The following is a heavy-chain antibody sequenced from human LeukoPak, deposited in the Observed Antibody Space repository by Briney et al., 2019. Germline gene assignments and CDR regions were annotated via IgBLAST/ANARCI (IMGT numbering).Heavy chain of an antibody. D-gene: IGHD3-10*01. V-gene: IGHV3-23*01. Sequence: PGGSLRLSCAASGFTFSSYAMSWVRQAPGKGLEWVSAISGSGGSTYYADSVKGRFTISRDNSTNTLYLQMTSLRAEDTAVYYCAQSLWARPYSFDHWGQGTLVTVSS. CDR1: GFTFSSYA. CDR2: ISGSGGST. CDR3: AQSLWARPYSFDH. J-gene: IGHJ4*02.